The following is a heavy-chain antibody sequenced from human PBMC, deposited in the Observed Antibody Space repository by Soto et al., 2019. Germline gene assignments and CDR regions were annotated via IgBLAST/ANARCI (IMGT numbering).Heavy chain of an antibody. CDR1: GFTFSSYG. V-gene: IGHV3-33*01. J-gene: IGHJ4*02. D-gene: IGHD3-3*01. CDR3: ARGGDFWSGYYASIDY. CDR2: IWYDGSNK. Sequence: QVQLVESGGGVVQPGRSLRLSCAASGFTFSSYGMHWVRQAPGKGLEWVAVIWYDGSNKYYADSVKGRFTISRDNSKNTLYLQMNSLRAEDTAVYYCARGGDFWSGYYASIDYWGQGTLVTVSS.